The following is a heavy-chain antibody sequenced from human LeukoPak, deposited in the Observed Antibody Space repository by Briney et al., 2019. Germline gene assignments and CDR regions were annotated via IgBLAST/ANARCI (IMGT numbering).Heavy chain of an antibody. V-gene: IGHV4-30-4*08. CDR3: AREEIYCSSTSCLVPTAFDI. CDR2: IYYSGST. J-gene: IGHJ3*02. D-gene: IGHD2-2*01. Sequence: PSQTLSLTCTVSGGSISSGDYYWSWIRQRPGKGLEWIGYIYYSGSTYYNPSLKSRVTISVDTSKNQFSLKLSSVTATDTAVYYCAREEIYCSSTSCLVPTAFDIWGQGSMVTVYS. CDR1: GGSISSGDYY.